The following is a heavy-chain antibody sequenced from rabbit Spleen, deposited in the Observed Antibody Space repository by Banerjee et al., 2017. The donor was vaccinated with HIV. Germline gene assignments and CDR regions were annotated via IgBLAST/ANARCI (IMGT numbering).Heavy chain of an antibody. J-gene: IGHJ4*01. CDR1: GFTLSSYW. V-gene: IGHV1S45*01. CDR3: ARGGIDGGDGCPL. Sequence: QEQLEESGGDLVKPEGSLTLTCTASGFTLSSYWMCWVRQAPGKGLEYIACIRTYDGLTSYASWAKGRFTISKTSSTTVTLQMTSLTAADTATYFCARGGIDGGDGCPLWGPGTLVTVS. D-gene: IGHD2-1*01. CDR2: IRTYDGLT.